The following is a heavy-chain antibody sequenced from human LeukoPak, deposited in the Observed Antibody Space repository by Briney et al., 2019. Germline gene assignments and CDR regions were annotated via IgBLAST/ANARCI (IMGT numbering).Heavy chain of an antibody. V-gene: IGHV3-21*01. J-gene: IGHJ6*03. CDR1: GFTFSSYS. CDR2: ISSSSSYI. D-gene: IGHD3-10*01. Sequence: KSGGSLRLSCAASGFTFSSYSMNWVRQAPGKGLEWVSPISSSSSYIYYADSVKGRFTISRDNAKNSLYLQMNSLRAEDTAVYYCARDSGSDYMDVWGKGTTVTVSS. CDR3: ARDSGSDYMDV.